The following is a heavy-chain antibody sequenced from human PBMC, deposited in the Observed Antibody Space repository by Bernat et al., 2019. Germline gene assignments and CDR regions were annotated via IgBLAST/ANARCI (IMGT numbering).Heavy chain of an antibody. V-gene: IGHV3-23*04. D-gene: IGHD6-19*01. CDR2: ISGSGGST. CDR3: AKDRKQWLVRMRSSFDI. Sequence: EVQLVESGGGLVQPGGSLRLSCAASGFTFSSYAMSWVRQAPGKGLEWVSAISGSGGSTYYADSVKGRFTISRDNSKNTLYLQMNSLRAEDTAVYYYAKDRKQWLVRMRSSFDIWGQGTMVTVSS. CDR1: GFTFSSYA. J-gene: IGHJ3*02.